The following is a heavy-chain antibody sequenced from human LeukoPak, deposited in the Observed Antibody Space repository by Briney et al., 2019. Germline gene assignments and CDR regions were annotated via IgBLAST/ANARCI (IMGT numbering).Heavy chain of an antibody. D-gene: IGHD1-26*01. CDR3: ARNLFSGSYYAPSDY. CDR1: GGTFSSYA. Sequence: SVKVSCKASGGTFSSYAISWVRQAPGQGLEWMGRIIPILGIANYAQKFQGRVTITADKSTSTAYMELSSLRSEDTAVYYCARNLFSGSYYAPSDYWGQGTLVTVS. CDR2: IIPILGIA. V-gene: IGHV1-69*04. J-gene: IGHJ4*02.